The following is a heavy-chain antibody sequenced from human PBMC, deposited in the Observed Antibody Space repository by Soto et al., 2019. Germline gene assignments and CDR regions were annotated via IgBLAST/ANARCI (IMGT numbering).Heavy chain of an antibody. J-gene: IGHJ4*02. V-gene: IGHV4-39*01. CDR3: ARHVRPSFDY. Sequence: SETLSLTCTVSGGSITSSTYYWGWIRQPPGRGLEWIGSISDSGSTYYNPSLKSRVSMSVDTSKNQFSLKLSSVTAADTAVYYCARHVRPSFDYWGQGTLVSVSS. CDR1: GGSITSSTYY. CDR2: ISDSGST.